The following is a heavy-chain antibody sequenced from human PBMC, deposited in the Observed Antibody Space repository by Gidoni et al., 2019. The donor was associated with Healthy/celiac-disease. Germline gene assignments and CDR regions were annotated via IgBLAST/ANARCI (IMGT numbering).Heavy chain of an antibody. J-gene: IGHJ6*02. Sequence: VQLVESGGGVVQPGRSLRLSCSASGFTFSSYGMHWVRQAPGKGLEWVAVIWYDGSNKYYADSVKGRFTISRDNSKNTLYLQMNSLRAEDTAVYYCASDYCSSTSCYDYYGMDVWGQGTTVTVSS. CDR2: IWYDGSNK. V-gene: IGHV3-33*01. CDR1: GFTFSSYG. CDR3: ASDYCSSTSCYDYYGMDV. D-gene: IGHD2-2*01.